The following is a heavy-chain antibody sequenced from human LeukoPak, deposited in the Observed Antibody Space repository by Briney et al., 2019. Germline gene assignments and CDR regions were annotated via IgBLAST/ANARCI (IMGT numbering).Heavy chain of an antibody. CDR3: ARYTDWSRDIPIVVVVAAKKKPGPLFAFDI. CDR2: INHSGST. J-gene: IGHJ3*02. Sequence: SQTLSLTCTVSGGSISSGTYYWSWLRQPPGKGLEWIGDINHSGSTNYNPSLKSRVTISVDTSKNQFSLKLSSVTAAATAVYYCARYTDWSRDIPIVVVVAAKKKPGPLFAFDIWGQGTMVTVSS. D-gene: IGHD2-15*01. CDR1: GGSISSGTYY. V-gene: IGHV4-30-2*01.